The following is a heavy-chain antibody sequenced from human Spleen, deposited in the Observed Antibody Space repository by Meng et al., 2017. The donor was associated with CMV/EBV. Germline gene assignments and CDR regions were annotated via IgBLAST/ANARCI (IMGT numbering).Heavy chain of an antibody. CDR2: ISSSGSTI. CDR1: GFTFSSYE. J-gene: IGHJ4*02. CDR3: AKEGLVYGDFDQ. Sequence: GGSLRLSCAASGFTFSSYEMNWVRQAPGKGLEWVSYISSSGSTIYYADSVKGRFTISRDNSMDTLYLQMHSLRAEDTAAYYCAKEGLVYGDFDQWGQGTLVTVSS. D-gene: IGHD2-8*01. V-gene: IGHV3-48*03.